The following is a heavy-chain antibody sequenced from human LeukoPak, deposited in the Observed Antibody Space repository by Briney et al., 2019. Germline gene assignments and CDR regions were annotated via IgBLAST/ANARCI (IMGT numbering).Heavy chain of an antibody. V-gene: IGHV3-48*01. CDR1: GFTFSSYS. D-gene: IGHD2-8*01. Sequence: QPGGSLRLSCAASGFTFSSYSMNRVRQAPGKGLEWVSYISSSSSTIYYADSVKGRFTISRDNAKNSLYLQMNSLRAEDTAVYYCARDMVLMVYANDAFDIWGQGTMVTVSS. J-gene: IGHJ3*02. CDR2: ISSSSSTI. CDR3: ARDMVLMVYANDAFDI.